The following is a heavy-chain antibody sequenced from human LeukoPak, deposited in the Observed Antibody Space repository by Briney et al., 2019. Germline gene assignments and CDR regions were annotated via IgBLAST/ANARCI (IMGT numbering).Heavy chain of an antibody. V-gene: IGHV3-66*01. CDR2: IYSGGST. CDR1: GFTVSSNY. Sequence: GGSLRLSCAASGFTVSSNYMSWVRQAPGKGLEWVSVIYSGGSTYYADSVKGRFTISRDDSKNTAYLQMNSLKTEDTAVYYCTGGVSSSTRTDDYWGQGTLVTVSS. D-gene: IGHD6-6*01. CDR3: TGGVSSSTRTDDY. J-gene: IGHJ4*02.